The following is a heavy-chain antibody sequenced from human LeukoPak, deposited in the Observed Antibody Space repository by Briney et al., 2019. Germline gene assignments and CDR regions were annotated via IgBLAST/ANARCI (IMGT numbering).Heavy chain of an antibody. Sequence: GGSLRLSCAASGFIFSNYAMNWVRQAPGKGLEWVSSISANGGSTYYADSVKGRFTISRDNSKNTLYLQMNSLRAEDTAVYYCAKDQSYSSTWYRGMDVWGQGTTVTVSS. V-gene: IGHV3-23*01. CDR3: AKDQSYSSTWYRGMDV. D-gene: IGHD6-13*01. CDR1: GFIFSNYA. J-gene: IGHJ6*02. CDR2: ISANGGST.